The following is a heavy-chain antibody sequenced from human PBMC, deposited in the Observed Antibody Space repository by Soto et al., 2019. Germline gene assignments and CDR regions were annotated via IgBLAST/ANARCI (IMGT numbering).Heavy chain of an antibody. J-gene: IGHJ4*02. D-gene: IGHD5-18*01. V-gene: IGHV1-3*01. CDR1: GYSFTSHY. Sequence: ASVKVSCKAIGYSFTSHYMHWVRQAPGQGLEWMGWINAGNGNTKYSQKFQGRVTITRDTSASTAYMELSSLRSEDTAVYYCARGLNGYLHYFDYWGQGTPVTVSS. CDR2: INAGNGNT. CDR3: ARGLNGYLHYFDY.